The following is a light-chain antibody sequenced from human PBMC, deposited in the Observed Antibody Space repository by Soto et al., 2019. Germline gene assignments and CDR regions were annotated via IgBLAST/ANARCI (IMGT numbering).Light chain of an antibody. CDR2: DKN. CDR1: SSNIGDNY. J-gene: IGLJ3*02. CDR3: GTCDTILSAGWV. V-gene: IGLV1-51*01. Sequence: QSALTQPPSVSGAPGQRVTISCSGSSSNIGDNYVYWYQQLPGTAPKLLIYDKNKQPSGIPDRFSGSKSGTSATLDITGLQAEDEADYYCGTCDTILSAGWVFGGGTKVTVL.